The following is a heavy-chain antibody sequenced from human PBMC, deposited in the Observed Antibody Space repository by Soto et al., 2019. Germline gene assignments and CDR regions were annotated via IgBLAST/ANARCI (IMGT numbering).Heavy chain of an antibody. V-gene: IGHV1-18*01. J-gene: IGHJ5*02. CDR1: GYTFTSYG. Sequence: QVQLVQSGAEVKKPGASVKVSCKASGYTFTSYGISWVRQAPGQGLEWMGRISGYNGNTNYAQKLQGRVTMTTDTSTRTAYMELRSLRSADTAVYYCARDRGYNWNYGWFDPWGQGTLVTVSS. CDR2: ISGYNGNT. D-gene: IGHD1-7*01. CDR3: ARDRGYNWNYGWFDP.